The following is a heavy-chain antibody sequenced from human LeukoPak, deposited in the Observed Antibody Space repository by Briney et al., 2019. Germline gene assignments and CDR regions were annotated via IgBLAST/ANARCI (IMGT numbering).Heavy chain of an antibody. V-gene: IGHV1-18*01. CDR3: ARDNGYYYDSSGYPSDY. J-gene: IGHJ4*02. CDR2: ISAYNGNT. D-gene: IGHD3-22*01. Sequence: ASVTVSCKASGYTFTSYGMSWVRQAPGQGLEWMGWISAYNGNTNYAQKLQGRVTMTTDTSTSTAYMELRSLRSDDTAVYYCARDNGYYYDSSGYPSDYWGQGTLVTVSS. CDR1: GYTFTSYG.